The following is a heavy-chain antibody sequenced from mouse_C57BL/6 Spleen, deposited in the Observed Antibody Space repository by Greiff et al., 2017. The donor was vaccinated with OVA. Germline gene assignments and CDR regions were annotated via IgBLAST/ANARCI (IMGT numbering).Heavy chain of an antibody. J-gene: IGHJ4*01. CDR3: ARHEGGYYYYSSSYGNYAMDY. CDR1: GYTFTEYT. CDR2: FYPGSGSL. D-gene: IGHD1-1*01. Sequence: QVQLKESGAELVKPGASVKLSCKASGYTFTEYTIHWVKQRSGRGLAWIGWFYPGSGSLKYNEKFKDKATLTADKSSRTVYMELSRLTAEVSAVYFCARHEGGYYYYSSSYGNYAMDYWGQGTSVTVSS. V-gene: IGHV1-62-2*01.